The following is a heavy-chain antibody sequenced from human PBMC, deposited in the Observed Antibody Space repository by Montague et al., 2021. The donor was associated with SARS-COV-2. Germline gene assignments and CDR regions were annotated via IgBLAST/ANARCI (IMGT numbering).Heavy chain of an antibody. D-gene: IGHD3-22*01. CDR1: GGSISSSSYY. V-gene: IGHV4-39*01. J-gene: IGHJ4*02. CDR3: ARHGKTRIAMMVVGIGYFDY. Sequence: SETLSLTCTVSGGSISSSSYYWGWIRQPPGKGLEWIGSIYYSGSTYYNPSLKSRVTISVDTSKNQFSLKLSSVTAADTAVYYCARHGKTRIAMMVVGIGYFDYWGQGTLVTVSS. CDR2: IYYSGST.